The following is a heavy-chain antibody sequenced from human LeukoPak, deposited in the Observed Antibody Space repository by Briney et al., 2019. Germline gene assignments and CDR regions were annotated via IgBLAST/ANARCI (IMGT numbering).Heavy chain of an antibody. CDR3: AATYYYDSSGYRASYYFDY. D-gene: IGHD3-22*01. Sequence: SETLSLTCTVSGGSISSGSYYWSWIRQPAGKGLEWIGRIYTCGSTNYNPSLKSRVTISVDTSKNQFSLKLSSVTAADTAVYYCAATYYYDSSGYRASYYFDYWGQGTLVTVSS. CDR1: GGSISSGSYY. V-gene: IGHV4-61*02. J-gene: IGHJ4*02. CDR2: IYTCGST.